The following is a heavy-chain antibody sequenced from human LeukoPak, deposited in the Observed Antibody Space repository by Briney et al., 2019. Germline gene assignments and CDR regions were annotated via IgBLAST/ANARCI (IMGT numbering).Heavy chain of an antibody. J-gene: IGHJ4*02. CDR3: ARLGTSSSWYVNYFDY. CDR1: GYTFTSYV. D-gene: IGHD6-13*01. CDR2: MNPNSGNT. Sequence: ASVKVSCKASGYTFTSYVINWVRQATGQGLEWMGWMNPNSGNTGYAQKFQGRVTMTRNTSISKAYMELSSLRSEDTAVYYCARLGTSSSWYVNYFDYWGQGTLVTVSS. V-gene: IGHV1-8*01.